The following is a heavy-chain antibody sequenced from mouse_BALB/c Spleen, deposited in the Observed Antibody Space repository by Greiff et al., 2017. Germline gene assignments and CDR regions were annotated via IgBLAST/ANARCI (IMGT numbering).Heavy chain of an antibody. CDR2: IDPENGNT. CDR3: ARWDTALYYYAMDY. CDR1: GFNIKDYY. D-gene: IGHD1-2*01. J-gene: IGHJ4*01. Sequence: EVKLMESGAELVRPGALVKLSCKASGFNIKDYYMHWVKQRPEQGLEWIGWIDPENGNTIYDPKFQGKASITADTSSNTAYLQLSSLTSEDTAVYYCARWDTALYYYAMDYWGQGTSVTVSS. V-gene: IGHV14-1*02.